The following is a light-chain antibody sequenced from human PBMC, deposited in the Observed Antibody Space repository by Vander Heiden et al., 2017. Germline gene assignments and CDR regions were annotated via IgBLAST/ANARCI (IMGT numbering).Light chain of an antibody. J-gene: IGLJ1*01. CDR2: TNN. CDR1: SSNIGSNT. CDR3: AAWDDSLNVHYV. Sequence: QSVLTQPPSASGTPGQRVTISCSGSSSNIGSNTVNWYQQHPGTAPKLLIYTNNQRPSGVPDRFSGSKSGTSASLAISGLQSEDEADYYCAAWDDSLNVHYVFGTGTKVTVL. V-gene: IGLV1-44*01.